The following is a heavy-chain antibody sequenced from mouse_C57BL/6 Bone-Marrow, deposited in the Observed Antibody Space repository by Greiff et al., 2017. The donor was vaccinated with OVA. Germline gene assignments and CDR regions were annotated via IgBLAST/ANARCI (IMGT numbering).Heavy chain of an antibody. V-gene: IGHV1-19*01. CDR3: ASAYYSNYDWYFDV. Sequence: VQLQQSGPVLVKPGASVKMSCKASGYTFTDYYMNWVKQSHGKSLEWIGVINPYNGGTSYNQKFKGTATLTVDKSSSTAYMELNSLTSEDSAGYYCASAYYSNYDWYFDVWGTGTTVTVSS. J-gene: IGHJ1*03. CDR1: GYTFTDYY. D-gene: IGHD2-5*01. CDR2: INPYNGGT.